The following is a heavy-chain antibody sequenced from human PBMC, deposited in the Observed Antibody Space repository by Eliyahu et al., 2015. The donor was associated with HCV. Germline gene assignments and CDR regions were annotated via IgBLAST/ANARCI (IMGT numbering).Heavy chain of an antibody. J-gene: IGHJ3*02. CDR1: GXXFIAYX. V-gene: IGHV1-2*06. CDR2: EALPNRV. D-gene: IGHD3-16*02. Sequence: QVQVVQSGAEVKKPGASVKVSCKAXGXXFIAYXXHWELNPGETYPCAVRAXEALPNRVTERTVDKSTGKPTLDTSISTAYVELTRLRSDDTAVYYCWIRDYDYVWGSYPQKSVHFDIWGQGTLVTVSS. CDR3: WIRDYDYVWGSYPQKSVHFDI.